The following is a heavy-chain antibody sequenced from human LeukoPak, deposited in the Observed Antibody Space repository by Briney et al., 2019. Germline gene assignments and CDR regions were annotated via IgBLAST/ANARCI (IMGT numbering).Heavy chain of an antibody. J-gene: IGHJ4*02. V-gene: IGHV3-53*01. CDR3: ARLAAGNSGPLDY. CDR2: INSDGST. Sequence: GGSLRLSCAASGFPVIINYISWVRQAPGKGLGWVSIINSDGSTNYADSVKGRFTISRDISKNTVFLQMNTLRVEDTAVYYCARLAAGNSGPLDYWGQGTLVTVSS. CDR1: GFPVIINY. D-gene: IGHD6-13*01.